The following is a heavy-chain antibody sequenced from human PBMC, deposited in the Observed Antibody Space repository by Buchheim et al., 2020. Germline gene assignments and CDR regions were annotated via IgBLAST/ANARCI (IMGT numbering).Heavy chain of an antibody. V-gene: IGHV3-48*03. Sequence: EEQLVESGGGLVQPGGSLRLSCAASEFTFSNFEMNWVRQAPGKGLEWVSYISTSGTTIYYADSVKGRFTISRDNSKNPLYLQMNSLRAEDMAVYYCGKTDYGYYYGMDVWGRGTT. D-gene: IGHD4/OR15-4a*01. CDR1: EFTFSNFE. J-gene: IGHJ6*02. CDR2: ISTSGTTI. CDR3: GKTDYGYYYGMDV.